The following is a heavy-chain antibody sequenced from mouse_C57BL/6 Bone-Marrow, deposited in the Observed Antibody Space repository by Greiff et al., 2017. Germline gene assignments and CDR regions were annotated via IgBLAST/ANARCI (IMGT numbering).Heavy chain of an antibody. V-gene: IGHV5-4*01. CDR2: ISDGGSYT. D-gene: IGHD1-1*01. CDR1: GFTFSSYA. J-gene: IGHJ3*01. Sequence: EVMLVESGGGLVKPGGSLKLSCAASGFTFSSYAMSWVRQTPEKRLEWVAIISDGGSYTYYPDNVKGRFTISRDNAKNNLYLQMSHLKSEDTAMYYCAREDYYGSSSFAYWGQGTLVTVSA. CDR3: AREDYYGSSSFAY.